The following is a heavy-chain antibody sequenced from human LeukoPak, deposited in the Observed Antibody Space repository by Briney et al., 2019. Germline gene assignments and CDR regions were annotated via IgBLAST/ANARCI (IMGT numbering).Heavy chain of an antibody. D-gene: IGHD3-10*01. CDR3: AGGFGAPGNWFDP. J-gene: IGHJ5*02. CDR1: GYTFTDYY. V-gene: IGHV1-69-2*01. CDR2: VDPEDGET. Sequence: GASVKVSCKASGYTFTDYYMHWVQQAPGKGLEWMGRVDPEDGETIYAEKFQGRVTITADTSTDTAYMELSSLRSEDTAVYYCAGGFGAPGNWFDPWGQGTLVTVSS.